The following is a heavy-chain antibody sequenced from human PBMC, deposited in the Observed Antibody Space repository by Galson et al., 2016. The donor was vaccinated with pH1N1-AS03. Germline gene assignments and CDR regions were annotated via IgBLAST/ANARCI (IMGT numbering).Heavy chain of an antibody. CDR1: GFTFGSHW. D-gene: IGHD2-2*01. Sequence: SLRLSCAVSGFTFGSHWMSWVRQAPGKGLEWVANINKDGNEKYYVDSVKGRFAISRDNAKNSLYLQMNSLRAEDTAVYYCPRARTVVAASVIYYFYGMDVWGQGTTVTVSS. V-gene: IGHV3-7*03. CDR3: PRARTVVAASVIYYFYGMDV. CDR2: INKDGNEK. J-gene: IGHJ6*02.